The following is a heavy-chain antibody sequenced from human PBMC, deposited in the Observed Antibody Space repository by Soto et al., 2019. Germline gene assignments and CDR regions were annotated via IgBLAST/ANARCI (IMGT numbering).Heavy chain of an antibody. Sequence: ESGGGLVQPGGSLRLSCAASGFIFSNHWMSWVRQAPGKGLEWVANIKQDGSEKNYLDSVKGRFTVSRDNAKNSLYLQMNSLRAEDTAVYYCARDVAAGGDYWGQGTLVTVSS. CDR1: GFIFSNHW. V-gene: IGHV3-7*01. CDR3: ARDVAAGGDY. D-gene: IGHD6-13*01. CDR2: IKQDGSEK. J-gene: IGHJ4*02.